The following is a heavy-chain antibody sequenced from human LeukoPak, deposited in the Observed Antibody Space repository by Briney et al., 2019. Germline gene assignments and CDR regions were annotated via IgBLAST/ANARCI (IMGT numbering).Heavy chain of an antibody. V-gene: IGHV4-59*08. Sequence: SETLSLTCTVSGGSISSYYWTWIRQPPGKGLEWIGYIYYSGSTNYNPSLKSRVTISVDTSKNQFSLKLSSVTAADTAVFYCARLFGRWGVYYGMDVWGQGTTVTVSS. CDR1: GGSISSYY. CDR3: ARLFGRWGVYYGMDV. CDR2: IYYSGST. J-gene: IGHJ6*02. D-gene: IGHD3-10*02.